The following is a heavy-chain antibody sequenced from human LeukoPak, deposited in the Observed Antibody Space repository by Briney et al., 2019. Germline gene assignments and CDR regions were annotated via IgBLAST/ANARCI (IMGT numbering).Heavy chain of an antibody. J-gene: IGHJ4*02. V-gene: IGHV3-21*01. CDR2: ISSSSSYI. CDR1: GFTFSSYS. CDR3: ASGYSGYDSGSTNF. D-gene: IGHD5-12*01. Sequence: PGGSLRLSCAASGFTFSSYSMNWVRQAPGKGLECVSSISSSSSYIYYADSVKGRFTISRDNAKNSLYLQMNSLRAEDTAVYYCASGYSGYDSGSTNFWGQGTLVTVSS.